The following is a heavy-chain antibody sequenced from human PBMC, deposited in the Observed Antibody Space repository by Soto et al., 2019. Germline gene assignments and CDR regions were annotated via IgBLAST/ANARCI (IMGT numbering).Heavy chain of an antibody. J-gene: IGHJ4*02. CDR3: AHIVVAGLGYYFDY. CDR2: IYWDDDK. D-gene: IGHD6-19*01. CDR1: GFSLSSTRMA. Sequence: QITLKESGPTLVKPTQTLTLTCTFSGFSLSSTRMAVGWISQPPGKALEWLALIYWDDDKRYSPFLKSRLTITKDTSKNQVVLTRSIMDPVDTARYYCAHIVVAGLGYYFDYWGQGTLVTVSS. V-gene: IGHV2-5*02.